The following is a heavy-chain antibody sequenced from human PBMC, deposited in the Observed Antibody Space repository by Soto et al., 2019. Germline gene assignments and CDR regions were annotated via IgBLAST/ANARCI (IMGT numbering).Heavy chain of an antibody. V-gene: IGHV5-10-1*01. J-gene: IGHJ6*02. CDR3: ARLRQAAAGRSDYYYYGMDV. CDR1: GYSFTSYW. CDR2: IDPSDSYT. Sequence: PGESLKISCKGSGYSFTSYWISRVRQMPGKGLEWMGRIDPSDSYTNYSPSFQGHVTISADKSISTAYLQWSSLKASDTAMYYCARLRQAAAGRSDYYYYGMDVWGQGTTVTVSS. D-gene: IGHD6-13*01.